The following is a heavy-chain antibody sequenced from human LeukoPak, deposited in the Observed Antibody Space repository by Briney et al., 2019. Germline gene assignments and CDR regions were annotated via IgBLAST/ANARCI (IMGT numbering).Heavy chain of an antibody. J-gene: IGHJ6*03. D-gene: IGHD1-14*01. Sequence: SETLSLTCTVSGGSISSYYWSWIRQPPGKGLEWIGNIYYSGSTNYNPSLKSRVTISVDTSKNQFSLNLSSVTAADTAVYYCAREAATEPHYYYYMDVWGKGTTVTVSS. V-gene: IGHV4-59*12. CDR2: IYYSGST. CDR3: AREAATEPHYYYYMDV. CDR1: GGSISSYY.